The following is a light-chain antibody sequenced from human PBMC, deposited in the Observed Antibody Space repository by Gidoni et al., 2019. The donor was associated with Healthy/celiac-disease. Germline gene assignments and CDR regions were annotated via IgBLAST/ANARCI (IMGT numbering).Light chain of an antibody. CDR3: QYNNWPRIT. CDR1: QSVSSN. J-gene: IGKJ5*01. V-gene: IGKV3-15*01. Sequence: EIVMTQSPATLSVSPGARATLSCRASQSVSSNLAWYQQKPGQAPRLLIYVASTRATGIPARFSGSGSGTEFTLTISSLQSEDFAVYYCQYNNWPRITFGQGTRLEIK. CDR2: VAS.